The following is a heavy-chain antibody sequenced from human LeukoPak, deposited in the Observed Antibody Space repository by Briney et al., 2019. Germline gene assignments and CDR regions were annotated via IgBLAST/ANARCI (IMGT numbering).Heavy chain of an antibody. V-gene: IGHV1-18*01. Sequence: ASVKVSCKASGYTFTSYGISWVRQAPGQGLEWMGWISGYYGNTESAQNLQGRVTMTRDTSTSTAYMELRSLTSDDTAVYYCARRGPVGGGWGFDYWGQGTLVTVSS. D-gene: IGHD6-19*01. J-gene: IGHJ4*02. CDR2: ISGYYGNT. CDR3: ARRGPVGGGWGFDY. CDR1: GYTFTSYG.